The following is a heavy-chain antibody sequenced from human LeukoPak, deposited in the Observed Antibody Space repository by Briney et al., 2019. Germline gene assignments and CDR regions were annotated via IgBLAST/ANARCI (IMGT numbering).Heavy chain of an antibody. D-gene: IGHD1-26*01. Sequence: SQTLSLTCTVSGGSISSGGYYWSWIRQHPGKGLEWIGYIYYSGSTYYNPSLKSRVTISVDTSKNQFSLKLSSVTAVDTAVYYCARFAGSYYFDYWGQGTLVTVSS. CDR2: IYYSGST. CDR3: ARFAGSYYFDY. CDR1: GGSISSGGYY. V-gene: IGHV4-31*03. J-gene: IGHJ4*02.